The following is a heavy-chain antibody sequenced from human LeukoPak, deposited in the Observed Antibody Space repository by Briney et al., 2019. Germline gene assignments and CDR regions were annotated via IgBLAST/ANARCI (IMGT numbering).Heavy chain of an antibody. J-gene: IGHJ5*02. Sequence: ASVKVSCKASGYTFTSYGISWVRQAPGQGLEWMGWISAYNGNTNYAQKLQGRVTMTTDTSTSTAYMELRSLRSDDTAVYYCARDKRVTTVTTNWFDPWGQGTLVTVSS. D-gene: IGHD4-11*01. CDR1: GYTFTSYG. V-gene: IGHV1-18*01. CDR3: ARDKRVTTVTTNWFDP. CDR2: ISAYNGNT.